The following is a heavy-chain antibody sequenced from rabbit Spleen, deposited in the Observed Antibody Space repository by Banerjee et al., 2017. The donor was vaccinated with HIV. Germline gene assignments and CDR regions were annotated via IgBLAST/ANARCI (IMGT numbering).Heavy chain of an antibody. Sequence: QSLEESGGDLVKPGASLTLTCTASGFSFSSSDYMCWVRQAPGKGLEWIACIDTGSSGFTYFASWAKGRFTISKTSSTTVTLQLNSLTAADTATYFCARDTSSSFSSYGMDLWGPGTLVTVS. CDR3: ARDTSSSFSSYGMDL. V-gene: IGHV1S40*01. CDR1: GFSFSSSDY. J-gene: IGHJ6*01. CDR2: IDTGSSGFT. D-gene: IGHD1-1*01.